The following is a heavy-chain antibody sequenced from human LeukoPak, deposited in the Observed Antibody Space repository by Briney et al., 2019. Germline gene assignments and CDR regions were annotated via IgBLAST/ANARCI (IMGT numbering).Heavy chain of an antibody. V-gene: IGHV3-7*05. CDR2: INDDGSQK. J-gene: IGHJ4*02. CDR3: ADHPDMGY. Sequence: GGSLRLSCAASGLMFSRYWMSWVRRAPGKGLEWVGNINDDGSQKYYMDSVKGRFIISRDNAKNSLYLQMNGLRVEDTAVYYCADHPDMGYWGQGTQDIVSS. CDR1: GLMFSRYW.